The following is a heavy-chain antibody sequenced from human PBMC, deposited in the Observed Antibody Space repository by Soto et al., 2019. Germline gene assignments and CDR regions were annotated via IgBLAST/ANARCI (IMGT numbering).Heavy chain of an antibody. CDR2: INAGNGNT. D-gene: IGHD2-2*01. J-gene: IGHJ4*02. CDR3: ARGYCSSISCPRIDY. V-gene: IGHV1-3*01. Sequence: ASVKVSCKASGYTFTSYAMHWVRQAPGQRLEWMGWINAGNGNTKYSQKFQGRVTITRDTSASTAYMELRSLRFDDTAVYYCARGYCSSISCPRIDYWGQGTLVTV. CDR1: GYTFTSYA.